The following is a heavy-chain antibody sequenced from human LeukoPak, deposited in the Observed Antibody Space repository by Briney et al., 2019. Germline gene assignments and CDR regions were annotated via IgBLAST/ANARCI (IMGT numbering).Heavy chain of an antibody. D-gene: IGHD2-2*01. J-gene: IGHJ4*02. CDR3: ASPYPREYCSSSSCYFNY. CDR1: GYSSSNYW. V-gene: IGHV5-51*01. CDR2: IYPGDSDT. Sequence: GESLMISCRASGYSSSNYWIGWVRQMPGKGLEWMGIIYPGDSDTRYSPSFQGQVTISADKSISTAYLQWSSLKASDTAMYYCASPYPREYCSSSSCYFNYWGQGTLVTVSS.